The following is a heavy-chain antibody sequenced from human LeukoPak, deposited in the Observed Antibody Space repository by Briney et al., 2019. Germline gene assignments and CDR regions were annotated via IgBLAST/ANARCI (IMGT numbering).Heavy chain of an antibody. D-gene: IGHD2-15*01. CDR2: ISYDGSNK. V-gene: IGHV3-30*18. J-gene: IGHJ3*02. CDR1: GFTFSSYG. CDR3: AKDPFCSGGSCYFGGDDAFDI. Sequence: PGGSLRLSCAASGFTFSSYGMHWVRQAPGKGLEWVAVISYDGSNKYYADSVKGRFTISRDNSKNTLYLQMNSLRAEDTAVYYCAKDPFCSGGSCYFGGDDAFDIWGQGTMVTVSS.